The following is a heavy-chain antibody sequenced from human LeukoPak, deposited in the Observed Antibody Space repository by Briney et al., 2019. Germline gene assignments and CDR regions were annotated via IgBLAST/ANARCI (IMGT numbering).Heavy chain of an antibody. CDR3: AGHGTYVEDAFDI. D-gene: IGHD3-10*02. CDR2: IYNTGNT. V-gene: IGHV4-59*08. Sequence: PSETLSLTCTVSGGSISNYYWSWIRQPPGKGLEWIGNIYNTGNTNYNPSLKSRVTISVDTSKNQFSLKLSSVTAADTAVYYCAGHGTYVEDAFDIWGQGTVTVFS. J-gene: IGHJ3*02. CDR1: GGSISNYY.